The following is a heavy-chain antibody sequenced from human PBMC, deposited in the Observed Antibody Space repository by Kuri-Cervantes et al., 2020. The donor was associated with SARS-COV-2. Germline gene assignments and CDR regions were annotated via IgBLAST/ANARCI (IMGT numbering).Heavy chain of an antibody. CDR3: AKDFEGNTYSLYYFDY. J-gene: IGHJ4*02. Sequence: GGSLRLSCAASGFTFSSYGMHWVRQAPGKGLEWVAVISYGGTNKYYTDSVKGRFTVSRDNSKNTLYLQMNSLRTEDTAVYYCAKDFEGNTYSLYYFDYWGQGTLVTVSS. CDR1: GFTFSSYG. V-gene: IGHV3-30*18. CDR2: ISYGGTNK. D-gene: IGHD1/OR15-1a*01.